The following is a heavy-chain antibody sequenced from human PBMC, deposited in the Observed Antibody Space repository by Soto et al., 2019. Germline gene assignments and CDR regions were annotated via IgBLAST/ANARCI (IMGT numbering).Heavy chain of an antibody. Sequence: SVKVSWKASGCTFSTCGIGWVRQAPGQGLEWMGGIIRFFGTARYSQKCEDRITITADESTNTVYMDLRSLTSEDTSIYYCAKSAPMDAGDKYYYDFWGQGALVTVSS. V-gene: IGHV1-69*13. CDR3: AKSAPMDAGDKYYYDF. CDR2: IIRFFGTA. J-gene: IGHJ4*02. CDR1: GCTFSTCG. D-gene: IGHD4-17*01.